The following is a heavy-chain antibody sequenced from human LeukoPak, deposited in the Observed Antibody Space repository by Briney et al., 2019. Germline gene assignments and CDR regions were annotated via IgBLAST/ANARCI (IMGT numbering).Heavy chain of an antibody. CDR2: ISGSGGST. CDR1: GFTFSSYA. Sequence: GGSLRLSCAASGFTFSSYAMSWVRQAPGKGLEWVSAISGSGGSTYYADSVKGRFTISRDNSKNTLYLQMNSLRAEDTAVYYCAKEEGDRSGYFLDVFDIWGQGKMVTVSS. CDR3: AKEEGDRSGYFLDVFDI. V-gene: IGHV3-23*01. D-gene: IGHD3-22*01. J-gene: IGHJ3*02.